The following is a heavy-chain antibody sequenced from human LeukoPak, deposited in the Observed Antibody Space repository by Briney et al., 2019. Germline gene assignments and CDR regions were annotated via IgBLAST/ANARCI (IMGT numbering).Heavy chain of an antibody. Sequence: PGRSLRLSCAASGFTFSTYGMHWVRQGPGKGLEWVAVIWYDGSNEYYVDSVKGRFTISRDNSKNTLYLQMNSLRAEDTAVYYCARDRRRDGYKLDAFDIWGQGTVVTVSS. CDR2: IWYDGSNE. D-gene: IGHD5-24*01. CDR1: GFTFSTYG. V-gene: IGHV3-33*01. J-gene: IGHJ3*02. CDR3: ARDRRRDGYKLDAFDI.